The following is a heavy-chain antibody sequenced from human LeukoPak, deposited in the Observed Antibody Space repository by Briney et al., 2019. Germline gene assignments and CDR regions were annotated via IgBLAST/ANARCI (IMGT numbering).Heavy chain of an antibody. CDR2: ISSSGSTI. CDR1: GFTFSSYE. D-gene: IGHD5-12*01. V-gene: IGHV3-48*03. J-gene: IGHJ4*02. Sequence: GGSLRLSCAASGFTFSSYEMNWVRQAPGKGLEGVSYISSSGSTIYYADSVKGRFTISRDNAKNSLYLQMNSLRAEDTAVYYCARDHGGYEGLDYWGQGTLVTVSS. CDR3: ARDHGGYEGLDY.